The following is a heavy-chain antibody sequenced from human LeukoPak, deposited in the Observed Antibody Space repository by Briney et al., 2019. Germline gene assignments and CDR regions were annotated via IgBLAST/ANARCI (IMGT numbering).Heavy chain of an antibody. CDR2: ISSSSNYI. CDR1: GFIFSSYN. D-gene: IGHD1-1*01. Sequence: PGGALRLSCAASGFIFSSYNMNWVRQAPGKGLEWVSSISSSSNYIYYADSVKGRFTISRDNAKSSLSLQMNSLSAGDTAVYYCGRDGYNSANGIDVWGQGTMVTVSS. CDR3: GRDGYNSANGIDV. J-gene: IGHJ3*01. V-gene: IGHV3-21*01.